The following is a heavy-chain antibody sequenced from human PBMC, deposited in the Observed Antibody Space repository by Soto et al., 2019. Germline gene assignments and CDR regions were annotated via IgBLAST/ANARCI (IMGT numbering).Heavy chain of an antibody. CDR2: MNPNSGNT. V-gene: IGHV1-8*01. D-gene: IGHD4-17*01. CDR1: VYTFTSYD. CDR3: ARSTNDYGDRH. Sequence: QVQLVQSGAEVKKPGASVKVSCKASVYTFTSYDINWGRQATGQGLEWMGWMNPNSGNTGYAQKFQGRVTMTRNTSKSTAYMELSSLRSEDTAVYYCARSTNDYGDRHWGQGTLVPVSS. J-gene: IGHJ4*02.